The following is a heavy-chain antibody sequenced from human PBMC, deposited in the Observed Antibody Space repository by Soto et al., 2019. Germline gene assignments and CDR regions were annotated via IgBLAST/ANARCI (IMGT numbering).Heavy chain of an antibody. D-gene: IGHD1-1*01. V-gene: IGHV4-39*01. J-gene: IGHJ5*02. CDR1: GDSIDSNRHY. CDR3: ERSTGMNWFAP. CDR2: IFHTGTT. Sequence: SETLSLTCSVSGDSIDSNRHYGGWIRRPPGKGLEWIGSIFHTGTTYYSPSLKSRVTLSIDTSKNQFLLTMTSLTAADAGVYYSERSTGMNWFAPWGQGNLVTVS.